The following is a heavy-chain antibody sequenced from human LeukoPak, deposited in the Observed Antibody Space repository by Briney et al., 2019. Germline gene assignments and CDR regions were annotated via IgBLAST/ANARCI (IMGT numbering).Heavy chain of an antibody. CDR2: IYSGGST. V-gene: IGHV3-66*02. D-gene: IGHD5-18*01. CDR1: GFTVSSNY. Sequence: PGGSLRLSCAASGFTVSSNYMSWVRQAPGKGLEWVSVIYSGGSTYYADSVKGRFTTSRDNSKNTLYLQMNSLRAEDTAVYYCARDSVSSYGYLFDYWGQGTLVTVSS. CDR3: ARDSVSSYGYLFDY. J-gene: IGHJ4*02.